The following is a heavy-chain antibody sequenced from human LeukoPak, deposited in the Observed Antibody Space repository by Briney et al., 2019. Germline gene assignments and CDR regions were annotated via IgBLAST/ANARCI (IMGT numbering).Heavy chain of an antibody. CDR1: GFTFSSYW. CDR3: ARHIANSGNAY. J-gene: IGHJ4*02. D-gene: IGHD6-13*01. CDR2: ISTDGSTT. V-gene: IGHV3-74*01. Sequence: PGGSLRLSCAASGFTFSSYWMHWVRQAPGKGLVWVSRISTDGSTTTYADSVKGRFTISRDDAKNTLYLQMNSLRAEDTAVYYRARHIANSGNAYWGQGTLVTVSS.